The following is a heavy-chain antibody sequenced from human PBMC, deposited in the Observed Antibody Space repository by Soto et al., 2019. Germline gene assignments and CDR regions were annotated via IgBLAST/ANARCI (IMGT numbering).Heavy chain of an antibody. CDR3: AREGGLRYFEGV. D-gene: IGHD3-9*01. Sequence: QVQLVQSGAEVKKPGSSVKVSCKASGGTFSSYTISWVRQAPGQGLEWMGRIIPILGIANYAQKFQGRVTSTADKSTSPADMELSSLRSEDTAVYYCAREGGLRYFEGVWGQGTTVTVSS. CDR2: IIPILGIA. J-gene: IGHJ6*02. V-gene: IGHV1-69*08. CDR1: GGTFSSYT.